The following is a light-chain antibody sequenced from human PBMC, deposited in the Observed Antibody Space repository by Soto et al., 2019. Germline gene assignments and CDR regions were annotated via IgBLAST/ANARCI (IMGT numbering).Light chain of an antibody. Sequence: QSALTQPASVSGSPGQSITISCTGTSSDVGGYNYVSWYQQHPGKAPKLMIYDVSNRPSGVSNRFSGSKSGNTAPLTISGLQAEDEADNSCSSYTRRGTLLVSGEGPSSPS. CDR2: DVS. J-gene: IGLJ2*01. V-gene: IGLV2-14*01. CDR1: SSDVGGYNY. CDR3: SSYTRRGTLLV.